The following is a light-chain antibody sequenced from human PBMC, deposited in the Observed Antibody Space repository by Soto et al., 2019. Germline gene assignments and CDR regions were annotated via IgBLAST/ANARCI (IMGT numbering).Light chain of an antibody. CDR2: DVS. Sequence: QSVPTQPRSVSGTPGHSVTISCTGTSSHVGGYNYVSWYQQHPGKAPKLRIYDVSKRPSGVPDRFSGSKSGNTASLPISGLQAEDEADYSCCSYAGSYTYVFGTGTMV. CDR1: SSHVGGYNY. V-gene: IGLV2-11*01. CDR3: CSYAGSYTYV. J-gene: IGLJ1*01.